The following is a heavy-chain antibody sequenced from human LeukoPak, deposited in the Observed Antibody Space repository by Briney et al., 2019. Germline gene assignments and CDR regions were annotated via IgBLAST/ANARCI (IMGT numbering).Heavy chain of an antibody. J-gene: IGHJ3*02. CDR3: ARDPPRWEPIRAFDI. CDR1: GFTFSSSS. Sequence: GGSLTLSCAASGFTFSSSSMNGVRQAPGKGLEWVSSISSSSSYIYYADSVKGRFAISRDNAKNSLYLQMNSLRAEDTAVYYCARDPPRWEPIRAFDIWGQGTIVTVSS. V-gene: IGHV3-21*01. CDR2: ISSSSSYI. D-gene: IGHD1-26*01.